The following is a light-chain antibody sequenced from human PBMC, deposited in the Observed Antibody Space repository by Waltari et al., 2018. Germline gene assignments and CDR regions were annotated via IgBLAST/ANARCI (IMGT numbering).Light chain of an antibody. CDR3: QHRSNWPLT. CDR1: QSVSSS. CDR2: DAA. J-gene: IGKJ4*01. Sequence: IVLTQSPATLSLSPGERATLSCRASQSVSSSLAWYQQKPGQAPRLLIYDAANRATGIPARISGSGSGTEFTLTISSLEPEDFAVYYCQHRSNWPLTFGGGTKVEI. V-gene: IGKV3-11*01.